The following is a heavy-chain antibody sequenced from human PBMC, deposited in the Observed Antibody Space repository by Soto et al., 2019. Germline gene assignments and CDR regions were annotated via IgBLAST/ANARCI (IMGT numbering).Heavy chain of an antibody. D-gene: IGHD5-12*01. CDR1: GGSISRGTYY. V-gene: IGHV4-31*03. CDR2: IYYSGST. J-gene: IGHJ5*02. CDR3: ARDQGWLRCPALDL. Sequence: QVQLQESGPGLVKPSQTLSLTCTVSGGSISRGTYYWGWIRQHPGKGLEWIGYIYYSGSTYYTPSLKSRVIISVNTSKNQFSLKLSSVTAADTAVYYCARDQGWLRCPALDLWGQGTLVTVSS.